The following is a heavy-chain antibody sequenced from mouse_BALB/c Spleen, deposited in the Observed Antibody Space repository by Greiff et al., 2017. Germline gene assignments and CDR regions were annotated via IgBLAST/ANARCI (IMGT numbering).Heavy chain of an antibody. V-gene: IGHV5-17*02. CDR1: GFTFSSFG. D-gene: IGHD1-1*01. CDR2: ISSGSSTI. Sequence: EVKLMESGGGLVQPGGSRKLSCAASGFTFSSFGMHWVRQAPEKGLEWVAYISSGSSTIYYADTVKGRFTISRDNPKNTLFLQMTSLRSEDTAMYYCARGGDYSFDYWGQGTTLTVSS. J-gene: IGHJ2*01. CDR3: ARGGDYSFDY.